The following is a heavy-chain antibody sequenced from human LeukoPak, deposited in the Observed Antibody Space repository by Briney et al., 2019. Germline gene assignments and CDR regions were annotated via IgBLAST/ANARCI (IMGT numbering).Heavy chain of an antibody. Sequence: SETLSLTCAVYGGSFSGYYWSWIRQPPGKGLEWIGEINHSGSTNYNPSLKSRGTISVDTSKNQFSLKLSSVTAADTAVYYCARGLIHHTNDYWGQGTLVTVSS. CDR1: GGSFSGYY. V-gene: IGHV4-34*01. CDR2: INHSGST. CDR3: ARGLIHHTNDY. D-gene: IGHD5-18*01. J-gene: IGHJ4*02.